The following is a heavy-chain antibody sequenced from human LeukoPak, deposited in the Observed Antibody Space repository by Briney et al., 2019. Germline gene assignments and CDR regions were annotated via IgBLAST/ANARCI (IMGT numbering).Heavy chain of an antibody. CDR1: GFTFSTYA. CDR3: ARDSPERDWNDGGLFDY. D-gene: IGHD1-1*01. V-gene: IGHV3-74*01. J-gene: IGHJ4*02. CDR2: INSDGSST. Sequence: PGGSLRLSCSASGFTFSTYAMHWVRQAPGKGLVWVSRINSDGSSTSYADSVKGRFTISRDNAKNTLYLQMNSLRAEDTAVYYCARDSPERDWNDGGLFDYWGQGTLVTVSS.